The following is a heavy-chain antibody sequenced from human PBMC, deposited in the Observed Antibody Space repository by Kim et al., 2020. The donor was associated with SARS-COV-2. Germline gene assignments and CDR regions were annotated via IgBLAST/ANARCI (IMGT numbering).Heavy chain of an antibody. J-gene: IGHJ5*02. V-gene: IGHV6-1*01. CDR3: ARSRDSSGWYIWWFDP. D-gene: IGHD6-19*01. Sequence: SVKSRITINPSTSKNQFSLQLNSVTPEDTAVYYCARSRDSSGWYIWWFDPWGQGTLVTVSS.